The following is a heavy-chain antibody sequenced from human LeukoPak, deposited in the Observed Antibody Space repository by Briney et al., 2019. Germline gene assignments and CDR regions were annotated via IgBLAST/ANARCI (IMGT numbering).Heavy chain of an antibody. J-gene: IGHJ3*02. D-gene: IGHD3-22*01. CDR2: IHYSGST. CDR1: GGSISSYF. CDR3: ARAYYGSSGYYLDAFDI. V-gene: IGHV4-59*01. Sequence: SETLSLTCTVSGGSISSYFWSWIRQPPGKGLEWIGYIHYSGSTNYNPSLKSRVTISGDTSKNQFSLKLSSVTAADTAVYYCARAYYGSSGYYLDAFDIWGQGTMVTVSS.